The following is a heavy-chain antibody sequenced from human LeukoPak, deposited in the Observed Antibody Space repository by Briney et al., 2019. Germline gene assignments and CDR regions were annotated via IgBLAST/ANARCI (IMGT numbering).Heavy chain of an antibody. CDR1: GFTFSNYS. J-gene: IGHJ4*02. V-gene: IGHV3-48*04. CDR2: ISSSSSTI. D-gene: IGHD3-10*01. CDR3: ARGEGLGDYGSGSYYNVPCDY. Sequence: GGSLRLSCATAGFTFSNYSMNWVRQAPGKGLEWVSYISSSSSTIYYADSVKGRFTISRDNAKNSLYLQMNSLRAEDTAVYYCARGEGLGDYGSGSYYNVPCDYWGQGTLVTVSS.